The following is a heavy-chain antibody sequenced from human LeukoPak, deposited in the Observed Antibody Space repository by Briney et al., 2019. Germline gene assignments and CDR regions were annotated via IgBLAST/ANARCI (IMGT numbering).Heavy chain of an antibody. CDR1: GFTFRTYG. CDR2: IWYDGSNK. V-gene: IGHV3-33*08. CDR3: AREKEAAILYFDH. Sequence: PGGSLRLSCAASGFTFRTYGMHWVRQAPGKGLEWVAVIWYDGSNKYYADSVKGRFTISRDNSKNTLYLQMNSLRAEDTAVYYCAREKEAAILYFDHWGQGTLVTVCS. J-gene: IGHJ4*02.